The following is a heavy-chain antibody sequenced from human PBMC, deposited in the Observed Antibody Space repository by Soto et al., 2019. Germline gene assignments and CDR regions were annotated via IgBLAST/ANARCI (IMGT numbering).Heavy chain of an antibody. CDR1: GGTFSSYA. J-gene: IGHJ4*02. D-gene: IGHD6-13*01. V-gene: IGHV1-69*01. Sequence: QVQLVQSGAEVKKPGSSVKVSCKASGGTFSSYAISWVRQAPGQGLEWMGGIIPIFGTANYAQKFQGRVTITADESTSTAYMELSSLRSEDTAVYYCAREGRDAAAGIGAKVFDYWGQGTLVTVSS. CDR3: AREGRDAAAGIGAKVFDY. CDR2: IIPIFGTA.